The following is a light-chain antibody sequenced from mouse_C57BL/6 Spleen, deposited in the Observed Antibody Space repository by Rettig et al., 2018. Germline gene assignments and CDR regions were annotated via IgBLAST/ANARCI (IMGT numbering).Light chain of an antibody. CDR3: ALWDSNHFWV. V-gene: IGLV1*01. CDR1: TGAVTTSNY. Sequence: QAVVTQESALTTSPGETVTLTCRSSTGAVTTSNYANWVQEKPDHLFTGLIGGTNNQAPGVPARFSGSLIGDKAALTITGAQTEDEAIYFCALWDSNHFWVFGGGTKLTVL. J-gene: IGLJ1*01. CDR2: GTN.